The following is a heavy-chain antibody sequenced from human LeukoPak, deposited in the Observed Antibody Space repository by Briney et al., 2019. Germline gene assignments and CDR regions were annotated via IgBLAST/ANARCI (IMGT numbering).Heavy chain of an antibody. CDR2: ITSNSSYI. J-gene: IGHJ5*02. V-gene: IGHV3-21*01. D-gene: IGHD3-3*01. CDR1: GFTFSSYS. CDR3: ARAYDFWSGYNWFDP. Sequence: PGGSLRLSCAASGFTFSSYSMKWVRQAPGKGLEWVSSITSNSSYIYYADSVKGRFTISRDNAKNSLYLQMNSLRAEDTAVYYCARAYDFWSGYNWFDPWGQGTLVTVSS.